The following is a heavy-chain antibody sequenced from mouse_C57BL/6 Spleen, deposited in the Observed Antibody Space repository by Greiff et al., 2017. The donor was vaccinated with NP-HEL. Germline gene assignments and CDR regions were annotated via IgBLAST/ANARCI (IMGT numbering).Heavy chain of an antibody. CDR3: ARSLYDYDSAWFAY. CDR1: GYAFSSYW. D-gene: IGHD2-4*01. J-gene: IGHJ3*01. V-gene: IGHV1-80*01. CDR2: IYPGDGDT. Sequence: QVQLQQSGAELVKPGASVKISCKASGYAFSSYWMNWVKHRPGKGLEWIGQIYPGDGDTNYNGKFKGKATLTADKSSSTAYMQLSSLTSEDSAVYFCARSLYDYDSAWFAYWGQGTLVTVSA.